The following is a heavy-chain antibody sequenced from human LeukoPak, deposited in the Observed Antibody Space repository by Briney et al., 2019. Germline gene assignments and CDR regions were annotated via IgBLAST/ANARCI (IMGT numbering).Heavy chain of an antibody. CDR2: IYYSGST. J-gene: IGHJ4*02. CDR1: GGSISSYY. V-gene: IGHV4-59*01. D-gene: IGHD6-13*01. Sequence: SETLSLTCTVSGGSISSYYWSWIRQPPGKGLEWIGYIYYSGSTNYNPSLKSRVTISVDTSKNQFSLKLSSVTAADTAMYYCARVLAAAGIVFDYWGQGTLVTVSS. CDR3: ARVLAAAGIVFDY.